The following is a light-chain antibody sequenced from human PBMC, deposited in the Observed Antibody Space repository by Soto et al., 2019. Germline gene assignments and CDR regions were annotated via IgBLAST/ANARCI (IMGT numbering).Light chain of an antibody. J-gene: IGKJ4*01. CDR3: QFRIL. V-gene: IGKV3-11*01. CDR2: DTS. Sequence: EIVLTQSPATLSLSPGERATLSCRASQSVDSSFAWYQHKAGQAPRLLIYDTSNRATGIPARFTGSGSGTDVTLSISSREPEDFAVYYCQFRILFGGGTKVEIK. CDR1: QSVDSS.